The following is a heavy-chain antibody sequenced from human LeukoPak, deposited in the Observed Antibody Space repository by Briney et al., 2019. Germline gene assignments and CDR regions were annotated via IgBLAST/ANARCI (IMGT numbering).Heavy chain of an antibody. J-gene: IGHJ5*02. CDR3: ARDRALYDSSGYYSRWFDP. V-gene: IGHV4-34*01. D-gene: IGHD3-22*01. CDR1: GGSFSGYY. Sequence: PSETLSLTCAVYGGSFSGYYWSWIRQPPGKGLEWIGEINHSGSTNYNPSLKSRVTISVDTSKNQFSLKLSSVTAADTAVYYCARDRALYDSSGYYSRWFDPWGQGTLVTVSS. CDR2: INHSGST.